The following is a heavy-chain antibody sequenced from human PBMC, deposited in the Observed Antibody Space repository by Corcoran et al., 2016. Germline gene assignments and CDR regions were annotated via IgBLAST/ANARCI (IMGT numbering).Heavy chain of an antibody. Sequence: QVQLVESGGGVVQPGRSLRLSCAASGFTFSSYGMHWVRQAPGKGLEWVAVISYDGSNKYYADSVKGRFTISRDNSKNTLYLQMNSLRAEDTAGYYCAKGPPDAFDIWGQGTMVTVSS. V-gene: IGHV3-30*18. J-gene: IGHJ3*02. CDR3: AKGPPDAFDI. CDR2: ISYDGSNK. CDR1: GFTFSSYG.